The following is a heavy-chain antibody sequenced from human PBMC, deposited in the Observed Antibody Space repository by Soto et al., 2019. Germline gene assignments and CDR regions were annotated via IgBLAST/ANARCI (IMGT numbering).Heavy chain of an antibody. CDR2: IIPIFGTA. D-gene: IGHD2-2*01. V-gene: IGHV1-69*13. Sequence: ASVKVSCKASGGTFSSYAISWVRQAPGQGLEWMGGIIPIFGTANYAQKFQDRVTITADESTSTAYMELSSLRSEDTAVYYCARLVVPAASRDVWGQGTTVTVSS. J-gene: IGHJ6*02. CDR3: ARLVVPAASRDV. CDR1: GGTFSSYA.